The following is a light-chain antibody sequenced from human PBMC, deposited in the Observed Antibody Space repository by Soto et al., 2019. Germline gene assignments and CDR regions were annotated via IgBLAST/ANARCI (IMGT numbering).Light chain of an antibody. CDR3: EQYGSSPLT. CDR2: GAS. V-gene: IGKV3-20*01. CDR1: QSVSSNY. J-gene: IGKJ4*01. Sequence: EIVLTQSPGTLSLSPGERATLSCRASQSVSSNYLAWYQQKPGQAPRLLIYGASIRATGIPERFSGSGSGTDFTLTISRLEPEDFAVYSCEQYGSSPLTFGGGTKVDIK.